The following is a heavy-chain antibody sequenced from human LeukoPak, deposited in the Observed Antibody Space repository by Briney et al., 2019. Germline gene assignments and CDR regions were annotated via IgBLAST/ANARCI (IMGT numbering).Heavy chain of an antibody. CDR3: ARGSRDSGGYYYVFAFDI. D-gene: IGHD3-22*01. CDR1: GGSFSGCY. J-gene: IGHJ3*02. CDR2: INHSGTT. V-gene: IGHV4-34*01. Sequence: PSETLSLTCAVYGGSFSGCYWSWIRQPPGKGLEWIGDINHSGTTKYNPSLKSRVTISVDTSKNQVSLKLISVTAADTAVYYCARGSRDSGGYYYVFAFDIWGQGTTVAVSS.